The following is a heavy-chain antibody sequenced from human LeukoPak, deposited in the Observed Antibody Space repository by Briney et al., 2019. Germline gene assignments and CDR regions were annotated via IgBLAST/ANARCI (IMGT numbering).Heavy chain of an antibody. CDR3: ARQTRAQQLVYYFGY. J-gene: IGHJ4*02. CDR2: TYYRSKWYN. Sequence: SQTLSLTCAISGDSVSSNSAAWNWIRQSPSRDLEWLGRTYYRSKWYNDYAVSLKSRVTINPDTSKNQFSLQLNSVTPEDTAMYYCARQTRAQQLVYYFGYWGQGTLVTVSS. V-gene: IGHV6-1*01. CDR1: GDSVSSNSAA. D-gene: IGHD6-13*01.